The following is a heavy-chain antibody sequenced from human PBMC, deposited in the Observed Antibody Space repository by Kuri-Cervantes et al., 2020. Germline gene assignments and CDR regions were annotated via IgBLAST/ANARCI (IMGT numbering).Heavy chain of an antibody. CDR3: ARDYGSSWSPLDY. V-gene: IGHV3-11*01. CDR1: GFTFSDYY. CDR2: ISSSGSTI. Sequence: GESLKISCAASGFTFSDYYMSWIRQAPGKGLEWVSYISSSGSTIYYADSVKGRFTISRDNAKNSLYLQMNSLRAEDTAVYYCARDYGSSWSPLDYWGQGTLVTVSS. D-gene: IGHD6-13*01. J-gene: IGHJ4*02.